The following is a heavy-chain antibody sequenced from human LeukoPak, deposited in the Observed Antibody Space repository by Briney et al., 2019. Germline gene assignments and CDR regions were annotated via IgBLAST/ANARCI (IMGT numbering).Heavy chain of an antibody. D-gene: IGHD1-1*01. CDR3: AKDERGNGDYIDY. J-gene: IGHJ4*02. Sequence: GGSLRLSCAASGFTFSSYWMSWVRQAPGKGLEWVANIKQDGSEKYYVDSVKGRFTISRDNAKNSLYLQMNSLRAEDTAVYYCAKDERGNGDYIDYWGQGTLVTVSS. V-gene: IGHV3-7*01. CDR1: GFTFSSYW. CDR2: IKQDGSEK.